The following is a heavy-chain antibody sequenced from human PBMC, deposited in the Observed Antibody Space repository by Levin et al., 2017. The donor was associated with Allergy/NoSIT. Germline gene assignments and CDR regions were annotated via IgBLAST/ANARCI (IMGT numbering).Heavy chain of an antibody. Sequence: SETLSLTCTVSSGSISTGSHYWGWIRQTPEKGMEWIGTIYYRGTTYYNPSLKSRVTISVDTSKNQFSLNLTSVTAADTAVYYCARKVGSYDPKKWFDPWGQGTLVTVSS. CDR2: IYYRGTT. D-gene: IGHD3-3*01. CDR3: ARKVGSYDPKKWFDP. V-gene: IGHV4-39*01. J-gene: IGHJ5*02. CDR1: SGSISTGSHY.